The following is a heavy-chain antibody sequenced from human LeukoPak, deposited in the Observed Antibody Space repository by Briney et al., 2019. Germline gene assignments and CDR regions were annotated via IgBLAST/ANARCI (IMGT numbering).Heavy chain of an antibody. J-gene: IGHJ4*02. D-gene: IGHD5-12*01. CDR3: ASGYSGYDWIDY. Sequence: SETLSLTCTVSGASISGYHWNWIRQPAGKGLEWIGRIYASGSTNYNPSLKSRVTISVDKSKNQYSLRLSFVTAADTAVYYCASGYSGYDWIDYWGQGTLGTVSS. CDR1: GASISGYH. V-gene: IGHV4-4*07. CDR2: IYASGST.